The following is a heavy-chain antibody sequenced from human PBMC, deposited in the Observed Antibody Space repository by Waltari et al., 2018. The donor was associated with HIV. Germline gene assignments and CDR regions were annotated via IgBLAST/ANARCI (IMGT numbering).Heavy chain of an antibody. J-gene: IGHJ4*01. CDR1: GFTFSSYS. CDR2: IGTTAIYT. V-gene: IGHV3-21*01. Sequence: EVYLVASGGGVVKPGGSLRLSCAASGFTFSSYSFNWVRQAPGKGLEWVSSIGTTAIYTYYADSVRGRFSISKDSAKNTVFLQMNSLRVEDTAVYYCARGDYCSYVGCPYYFDHWGHGVLVTVSS. D-gene: IGHD2-8*01. CDR3: ARGDYCSYVGCPYYFDH.